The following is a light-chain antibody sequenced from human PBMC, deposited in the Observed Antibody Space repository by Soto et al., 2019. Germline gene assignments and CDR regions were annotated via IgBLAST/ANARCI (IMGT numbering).Light chain of an antibody. Sequence: EIALTQSPGTLSLSPGERATLSCRASQSVSSSYLAWYQQKPGQAPRLLLYGASSWATGIPDRFSGSGSGTDFTLTLRSLEPEDVAVYYCQRYDSSPLTVGGGTKVEIK. CDR3: QRYDSSPLT. CDR2: GAS. J-gene: IGKJ4*01. V-gene: IGKV3-20*01. CDR1: QSVSSSY.